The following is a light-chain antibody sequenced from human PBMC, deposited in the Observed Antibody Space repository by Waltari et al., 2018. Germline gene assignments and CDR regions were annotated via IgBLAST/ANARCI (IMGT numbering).Light chain of an antibody. CDR2: DAS. Sequence: DIQMTQSPSSLSASVGDRVTTTCQASHDISNYLNWYQQKPGKAPKLLIYDASNLGTGVPSRFSGSGSGTDFSFTISSLQPEDIATYYCQQFDNLVYTFGQGTKLEIK. CDR3: QQFDNLVYT. J-gene: IGKJ2*01. CDR1: HDISNY. V-gene: IGKV1-33*01.